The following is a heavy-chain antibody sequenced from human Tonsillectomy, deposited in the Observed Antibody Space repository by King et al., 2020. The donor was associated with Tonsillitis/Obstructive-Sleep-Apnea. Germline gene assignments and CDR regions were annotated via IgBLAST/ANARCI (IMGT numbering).Heavy chain of an antibody. Sequence: VQLQESGPGLVKPSQTLSLTCTVSGGSISSGGYYWSWIRQPPGKGLEWIGSLYYGGTTYYNPSLKSRVTISADTSKNQFSLKLSSVTAADAAVYYCARSGSIFPRDWGQGTLVTVSS. J-gene: IGHJ4*02. V-gene: IGHV4-31*03. CDR3: ARSGSIFPRD. CDR1: GGSISSGGYY. D-gene: IGHD3-10*01. CDR2: LYYGGTT.